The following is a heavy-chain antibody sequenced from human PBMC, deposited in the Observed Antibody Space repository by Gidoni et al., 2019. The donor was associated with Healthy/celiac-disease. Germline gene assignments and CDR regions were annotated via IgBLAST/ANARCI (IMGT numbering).Heavy chain of an antibody. Sequence: EVQLVESGGGLVQPGRSLRLSCTASGFTFGDYAMSWVRQAPGKGLEWVGFIRSKAYGGTTEYAASVKGRFTISRDDSKSIAYLQMNSLKTEDTAVYYCTRVAGVIIPPFDYWGQGTLVTVSS. V-gene: IGHV3-49*04. D-gene: IGHD3-3*01. CDR2: IRSKAYGGTT. CDR3: TRVAGVIIPPFDY. J-gene: IGHJ4*02. CDR1: GFTFGDYA.